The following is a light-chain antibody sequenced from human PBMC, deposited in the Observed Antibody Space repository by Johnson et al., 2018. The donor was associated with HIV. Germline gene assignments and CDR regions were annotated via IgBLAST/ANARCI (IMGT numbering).Light chain of an antibody. V-gene: IGLV1-51*01. J-gene: IGLJ1*01. CDR3: GTWDSSLSGYV. Sequence: QSVLTQPPSVSAAPGQKVTISCSGSSSNIENNYVSWYQQLPGTAPKLLVYDNSKRPSGIPDRFSATTSGTSATLGITGLPTGDEADYYCGTWDSSLSGYVFGTGTKVTVL. CDR2: DNS. CDR1: SSNIENNY.